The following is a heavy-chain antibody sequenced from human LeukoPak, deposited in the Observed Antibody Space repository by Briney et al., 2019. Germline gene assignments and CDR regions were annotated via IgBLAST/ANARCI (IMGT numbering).Heavy chain of an antibody. V-gene: IGHV3-48*03. D-gene: IGHD6-13*01. Sequence: PGGSLRLSCAASGFTLSSYEMNWVRQAPGKGLEWVSYISSSGSAIYYADSVKGRFAFSRDNAKNSLYLQMNSLRAEDTAVYFCARASVTAPGTVDYYYYGMDVWGHGTTVTVSS. J-gene: IGHJ6*02. CDR2: ISSSGSAI. CDR1: GFTLSSYE. CDR3: ARASVTAPGTVDYYYYGMDV.